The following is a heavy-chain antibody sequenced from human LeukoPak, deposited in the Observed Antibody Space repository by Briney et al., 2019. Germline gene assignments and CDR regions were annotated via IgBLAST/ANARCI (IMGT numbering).Heavy chain of an antibody. J-gene: IGHJ4*01. D-gene: IGHD3-22*01. CDR2: ISGSGGST. CDR1: GFTFSSYA. Sequence: GGSLRLSCAASGFTFSSYAMSWVRQAPGKGLEWVSAISGSGGSTYYADSVKGRFTISRDNSKNTLYLQMNTLRAEDTAVYYCAKVSHDSSGYGDYWGHGTLVTVSS. CDR3: AKVSHDSSGYGDY. V-gene: IGHV3-23*01.